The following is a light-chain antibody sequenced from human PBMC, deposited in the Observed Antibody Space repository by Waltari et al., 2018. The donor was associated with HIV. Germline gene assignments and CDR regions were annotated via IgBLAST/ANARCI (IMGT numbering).Light chain of an antibody. CDR2: GAS. Sequence: DILLTQSPPPLSVSPGVRGTLSCRASQTVGLNLAWYQQRPGQPPKLLVYGASIRASGVSSRFSGSGSGTEFTLTISSVRSDDFAMYFCQQYDVWPLTFGGGT. CDR1: QTVGLN. CDR3: QQYDVWPLT. V-gene: IGKV3-15*01. J-gene: IGKJ4*01.